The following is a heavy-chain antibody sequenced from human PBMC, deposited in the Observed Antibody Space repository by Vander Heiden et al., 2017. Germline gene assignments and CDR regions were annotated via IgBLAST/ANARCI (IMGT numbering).Heavy chain of an antibody. J-gene: IGHJ4*02. D-gene: IGHD3-16*02. V-gene: IGHV3-48*01. Sequence: EVQLVESGGGLVQPGGSLRLSCPASGFTFRSYSMNWVGQAPGKGLEWVSYISDSSSTIYYADSVKGRFTISRDNAKNSLYLQMNSVRAEDTAVYYCARVGFIGYWGQGTLVTVSS. CDR3: ARVGFIGY. CDR2: ISDSSSTI. CDR1: GFTFRSYS.